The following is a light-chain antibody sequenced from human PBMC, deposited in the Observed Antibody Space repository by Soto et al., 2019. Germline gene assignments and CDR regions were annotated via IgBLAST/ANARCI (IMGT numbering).Light chain of an antibody. CDR3: QQANSFPLT. J-gene: IGKJ4*01. Sequence: DVQMTQSPSSVSASVGDRVSITRRASQHISNWLAWYQQKPGRAPKLLIYTGSSLQSGVPSRFSGTGSGTDFTLTISSLQPEDVATYDCQQANSFPLTFGGGTKVEIK. CDR2: TGS. V-gene: IGKV1-12*01. CDR1: QHISNW.